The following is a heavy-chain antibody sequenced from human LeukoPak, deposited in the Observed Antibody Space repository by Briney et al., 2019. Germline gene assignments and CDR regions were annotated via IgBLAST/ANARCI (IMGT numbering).Heavy chain of an antibody. CDR2: ISWSSDGT. Sequence: GGSLRLSCAASGFSFDDYAMHWVRQAPGKGLEWVSGISWSSDGTGYADSVKGRFTISRDNAKDSLYLQMNSLRTEDTALYYCAKDRAAMVPTAAILDSGGQGTQVIVSS. D-gene: IGHD2-2*02. CDR1: GFSFDDYA. J-gene: IGHJ4*02. V-gene: IGHV3-9*01. CDR3: AKDRAAMVPTAAILDS.